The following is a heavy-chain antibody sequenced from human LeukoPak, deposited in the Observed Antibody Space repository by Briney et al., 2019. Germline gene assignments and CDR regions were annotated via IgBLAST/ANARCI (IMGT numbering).Heavy chain of an antibody. CDR2: IYHSGST. V-gene: IGHV4-38-2*01. CDR1: GYSISSGYY. J-gene: IGHJ6*03. Sequence: PSETLSLTCAVSGYSISSGYYWGWIRQPPGKELEWIGSIYHSGSTYYNPSLKSRVTISVDTSKNQFSLKLGSVTAADTAVYYCARARPAYCSSTSCYAAIYYYYMDVWGKGTTVTVSS. CDR3: ARARPAYCSSTSCYAAIYYYYMDV. D-gene: IGHD2-2*01.